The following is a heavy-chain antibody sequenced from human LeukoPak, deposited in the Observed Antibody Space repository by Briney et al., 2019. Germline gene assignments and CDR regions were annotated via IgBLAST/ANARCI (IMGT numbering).Heavy chain of an antibody. J-gene: IGHJ4*02. D-gene: IGHD1-26*01. CDR3: ARWNSGSCSN. CDR1: GFTFSDHY. CDR2: SRKKAQKYIT. Sequence: GGSLRLSCAASGFTFSDHYMDWVRQAPGKGLAWVGRSRKKAQKYITEYAASVKGRFTIASVDSRHELYLQMNSLKTEDTAPYYCARWNSGSCSNWGEGTLVTVSP. V-gene: IGHV3-72*01.